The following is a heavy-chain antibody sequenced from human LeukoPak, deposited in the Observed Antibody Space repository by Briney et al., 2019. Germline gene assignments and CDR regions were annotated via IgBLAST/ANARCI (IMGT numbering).Heavy chain of an antibody. CDR1: GFTFSSYG. V-gene: IGHV3-33*01. J-gene: IGHJ4*02. Sequence: PGGSLRLSCAASGFTFSSYGMHWVRQAPGKGLEWVAVIWYDGSNKYYADSVKGRFTISRGNSKNTLYLQMNSLRVEDTAVYYCTDLFAYWGQGTLVTVSS. CDR2: IWYDGSNK. CDR3: TDLFAY.